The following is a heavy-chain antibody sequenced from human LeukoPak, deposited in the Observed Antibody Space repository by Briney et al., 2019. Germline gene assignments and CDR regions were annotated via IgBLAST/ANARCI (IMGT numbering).Heavy chain of an antibody. CDR1: GFTFSSYA. J-gene: IGHJ3*02. D-gene: IGHD3-22*01. CDR3: AKDHVNTMIVAHAFDI. CDR2: ISSSGGST. Sequence: TGGSLRLSCAASGFTFSSYAMSWVRQAPGKGLEWVSAISSSGGSTYYADSVKGRFTISRDNSKNTLYLQMNSLRAEDTAVYYCAKDHVNTMIVAHAFDIWGQGTMVTVSS. V-gene: IGHV3-23*01.